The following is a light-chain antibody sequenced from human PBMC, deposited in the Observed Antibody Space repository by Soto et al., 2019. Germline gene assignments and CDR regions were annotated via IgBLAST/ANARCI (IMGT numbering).Light chain of an antibody. V-gene: IGLV3-1*01. CDR1: KLGDKY. Sequence: SYELTQPPSVSVSPGQTASITCSGDKLGDKYACWYQQKPAQSPVLVIYQDIKRPSGIPERFSGANSGNTATLTISGTQSMDEADYYCQAWDSSTAHVVFGGGTKLTVL. CDR3: QAWDSSTAHVV. CDR2: QDI. J-gene: IGLJ2*01.